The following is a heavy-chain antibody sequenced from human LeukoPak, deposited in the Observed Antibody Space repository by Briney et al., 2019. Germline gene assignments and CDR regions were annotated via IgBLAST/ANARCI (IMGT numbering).Heavy chain of an antibody. D-gene: IGHD3-22*01. V-gene: IGHV3-66*01. J-gene: IGHJ4*02. CDR3: ARNKMYYYDTSGFYFFDS. CDR1: GFTVSSNY. Sequence: GGSLRLSCAASGFTVSSNYMSWVRQAPGKGLEWVSVIYSGGSTYYADSVKGRFTISRDNSKNSLYLQMNSVTVEDTAVYYCARNKMYYYDTSGFYFFDSWGQGTLVTVSS. CDR2: IYSGGST.